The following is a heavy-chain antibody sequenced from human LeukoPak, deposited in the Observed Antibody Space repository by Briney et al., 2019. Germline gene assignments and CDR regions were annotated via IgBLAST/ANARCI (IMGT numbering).Heavy chain of an antibody. CDR3: AKDLAGGAFDY. Sequence: GGSLRLSCAASGFTFSSSVMSWVRQAPGKGLEWVSVISGNSDYTYYADSVKGRFTISRDNAKNSLYLQMNSLRAEDTALYYCAKDLAGGAFDYWGQGTLVTVSS. J-gene: IGHJ4*02. CDR2: ISGNSDYT. V-gene: IGHV3-23*01. D-gene: IGHD3-10*01. CDR1: GFTFSSSV.